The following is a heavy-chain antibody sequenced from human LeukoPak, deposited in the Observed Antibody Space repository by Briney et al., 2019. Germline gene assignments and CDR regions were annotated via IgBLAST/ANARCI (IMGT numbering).Heavy chain of an antibody. Sequence: GRCLRPSCAASGFTFSAYQTSWVRPVARKGLEWVSYISSSGRPTSHADCVEGPLTLSRDNTDHSICLQMNRPRIAEWGISQCARQASGDGYNFDYSGQRTLGTVSS. CDR3: ARQASGDGYNFDY. D-gene: IGHD5-24*01. J-gene: IGHJ4*02. V-gene: IGHV3-48*03. CDR1: GFTFSAYQ. CDR2: ISSSGRPT.